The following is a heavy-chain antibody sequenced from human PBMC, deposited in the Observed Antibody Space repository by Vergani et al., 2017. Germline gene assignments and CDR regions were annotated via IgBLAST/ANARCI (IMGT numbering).Heavy chain of an antibody. CDR2: ISYDGSNK. V-gene: IGHV3-30*03. J-gene: IGHJ3*02. CDR3: ATRFQQLVPDDAFDI. D-gene: IGHD6-13*01. CDR1: GFTFSSYG. Sequence: QVQLVESGGGVVQPGRSLRLSCAASGFTFSSYGMHWVRQAPGKGLEWVAVISYDGSNKYYADSVKGRFTLSRDNSKNTLYLQMNSLRAEDTAVYYCATRFQQLVPDDAFDIWGQGTMVTVSS.